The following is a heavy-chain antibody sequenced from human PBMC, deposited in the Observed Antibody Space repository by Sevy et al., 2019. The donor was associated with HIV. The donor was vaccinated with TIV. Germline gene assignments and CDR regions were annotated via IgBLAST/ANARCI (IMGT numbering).Heavy chain of an antibody. J-gene: IGHJ3*02. V-gene: IGHV3-21*01. CDR2: ISRSSSYI. D-gene: IGHD3-3*01. Sequence: GGSLRLSCAASGFTFSSYSMNWVRQAPGKGLEWVSSISRSSSYIYYADSVKGRFTMSRDNAKNSLYLQMNSLRAEDTAVYYCARSHYDFWSGYYTGPHDAFDIWGQGTMVTVSS. CDR1: GFTFSSYS. CDR3: ARSHYDFWSGYYTGPHDAFDI.